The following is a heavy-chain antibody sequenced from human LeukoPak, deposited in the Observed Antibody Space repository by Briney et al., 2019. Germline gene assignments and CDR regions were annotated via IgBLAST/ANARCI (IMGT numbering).Heavy chain of an antibody. J-gene: IGHJ4*02. Sequence: ASVKVSCKASGYTFTGYYMHWVRPAPGQGLEWMGWINPNSGGTNYAQKFQGRVTMTRDTSISTAYMELSRLRSDDTAVYYCARVATAMVYFDYWGQGTLVTVSS. D-gene: IGHD5-18*01. V-gene: IGHV1-2*02. CDR1: GYTFTGYY. CDR2: INPNSGGT. CDR3: ARVATAMVYFDY.